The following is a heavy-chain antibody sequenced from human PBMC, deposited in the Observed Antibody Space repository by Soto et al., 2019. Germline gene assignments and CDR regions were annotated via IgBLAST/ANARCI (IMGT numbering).Heavy chain of an antibody. Sequence: EVQLLESGGGLVQPGGSLRLSCAASGFTFSSYARRWARQAPVKGLEWVSAISGSGDSTYYADSVKGRFTISRDNSKNTLYLQTNTLSAEDTAVYYCARRGSGSYYDYWGQGNLVTVSS. CDR3: ARRGSGSYYDY. CDR2: ISGSGDST. V-gene: IGHV3-23*01. D-gene: IGHD1-26*01. J-gene: IGHJ4*02. CDR1: GFTFSSYA.